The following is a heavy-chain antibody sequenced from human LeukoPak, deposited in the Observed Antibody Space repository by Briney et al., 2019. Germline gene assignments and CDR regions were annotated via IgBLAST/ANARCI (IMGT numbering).Heavy chain of an antibody. J-gene: IGHJ4*02. CDR2: ISHSGST. D-gene: IGHD6-19*01. V-gene: IGHV4-34*01. Sequence: SETLSLTCAVYDGSFSGYYWSWIRQPPGKGLEWIGEISHSGSTNYNPSLKSRVTISVDTSKNQFSLNLSSVSAADTAVYYCAVSSGWYGKTITDYWGQGTLVTVSS. CDR1: DGSFSGYY. CDR3: AVSSGWYGKTITDY.